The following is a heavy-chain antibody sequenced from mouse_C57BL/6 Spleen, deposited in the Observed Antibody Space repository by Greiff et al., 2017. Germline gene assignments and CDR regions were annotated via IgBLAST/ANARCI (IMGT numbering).Heavy chain of an antibody. CDR2: IHPNSGST. CDR3: STMVTRAMDY. Sequence: QVQLQQPGAELVKPGASVKLSCKASGYTFTSYWMHWVKQRPGQGLEWIGMIHPNSGSTNYNEKFKSKATLTVDKSSSTAYVQLSSLKSEDSAVYYCSTMVTRAMDYWGQGTSVTVSS. D-gene: IGHD2-2*01. V-gene: IGHV1-64*01. J-gene: IGHJ4*01. CDR1: GYTFTSYW.